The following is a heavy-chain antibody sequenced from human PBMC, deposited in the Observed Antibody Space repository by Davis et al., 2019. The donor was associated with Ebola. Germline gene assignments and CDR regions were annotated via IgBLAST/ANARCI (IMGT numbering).Heavy chain of an antibody. Sequence: MPSETLSLTCTVSGGSISSSSYYWSWIRQPPGKGLEWIGSIYYSGSTYYNPSLKSRVTISVDTSKNQFSLKLSSVTAADTAVYYCASRQAAPDRGPWFDPWGQGTLVTVSS. J-gene: IGHJ5*02. CDR2: IYYSGST. CDR3: ASRQAAPDRGPWFDP. V-gene: IGHV4-39*01. CDR1: GGSISSSSYY. D-gene: IGHD6-13*01.